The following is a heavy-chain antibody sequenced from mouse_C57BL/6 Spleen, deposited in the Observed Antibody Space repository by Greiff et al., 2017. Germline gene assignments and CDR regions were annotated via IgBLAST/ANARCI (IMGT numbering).Heavy chain of an antibody. CDR3: ARDGDYGRRFDY. CDR1: GFTFSSYA. V-gene: IGHV5-4*01. D-gene: IGHD1-1*01. Sequence: EVMLVESGGGLVKPGGSLKLSCAASGFTFSSYAMSWVRQTPEKRLEWVATISDGGSYTYYPDNVKGRFTISRDNAKNNLYLQMSHLKSEDTAMYYCARDGDYGRRFDYWGQGTTLTVSS. J-gene: IGHJ2*01. CDR2: ISDGGSYT.